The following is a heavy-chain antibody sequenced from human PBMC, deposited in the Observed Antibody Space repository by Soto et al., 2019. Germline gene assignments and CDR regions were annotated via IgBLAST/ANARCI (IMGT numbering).Heavy chain of an antibody. CDR1: GFTFSSYA. D-gene: IGHD6-19*01. CDR2: ISYDGTNK. CDR3: ARTAVAGTTEAYNWFDH. Sequence: PGGSLRLSCAASGFTFSSYAMHWVRQAPGKGLEWVAVISYDGTNKYYADSVKGRFTISRDNSKNTLYLQMNSLRAEDTAVYYCARTAVAGTTEAYNWFDHWGQGTLVTVSS. V-gene: IGHV3-30-3*01. J-gene: IGHJ5*02.